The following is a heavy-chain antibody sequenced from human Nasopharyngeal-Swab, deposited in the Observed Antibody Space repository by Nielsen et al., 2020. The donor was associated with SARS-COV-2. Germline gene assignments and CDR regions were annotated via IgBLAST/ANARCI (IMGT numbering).Heavy chain of an antibody. CDR3: AKDVAIVGATLEN. V-gene: IGHV3-48*02. Sequence: GGSLRLSCAASEFTMSSNGMHWARQAPGKGLEWVAYITSISSTSYYADSVKGRFTISRDNPKNSLYLQMNSLRDEDTALYYCAKDVAIVGATLENWGQGTLVTVSS. D-gene: IGHD1-26*01. CDR2: ITSISSTS. J-gene: IGHJ4*02. CDR1: EFTMSSNG.